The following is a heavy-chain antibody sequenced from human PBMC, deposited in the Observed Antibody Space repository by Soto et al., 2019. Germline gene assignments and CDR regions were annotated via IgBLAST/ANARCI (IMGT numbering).Heavy chain of an antibody. V-gene: IGHV3-48*02. J-gene: IGHJ3*02. CDR1: GFTFSSYS. Sequence: GGSLRLSCAASGFTFSSYSMNWVRQAPGKGLEWVSYISSRSSTIYYADSVKGRFTISRDNAKNSLYLQMNSLRDEDTAVYYCASQLLFRMVYATDDAFDIWGQGTMVTVSS. CDR2: ISSRSSTI. D-gene: IGHD2-8*01. CDR3: ASQLLFRMVYATDDAFDI.